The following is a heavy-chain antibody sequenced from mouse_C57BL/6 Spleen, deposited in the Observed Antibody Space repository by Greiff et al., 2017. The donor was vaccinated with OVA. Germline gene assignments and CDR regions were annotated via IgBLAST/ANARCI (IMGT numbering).Heavy chain of an antibody. CDR2: ISNGGGST. V-gene: IGHV5-12*01. D-gene: IGHD1-1*01. CDR1: GFTFSDYY. Sequence: EVKVEESGGGLVQPGGSLKLSCAASGFTFSDYYMYWVRQTPEKRLEWVAYISNGGGSTYYPDTVKGRFTISRDNAKNTLYLQMSRLKSEDTAMYYCARGSGSSYNYAMDYWGQGTSVTVSS. J-gene: IGHJ4*01. CDR3: ARGSGSSYNYAMDY.